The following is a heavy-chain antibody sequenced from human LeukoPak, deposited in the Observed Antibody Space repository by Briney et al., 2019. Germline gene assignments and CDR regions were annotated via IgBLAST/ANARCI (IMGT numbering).Heavy chain of an antibody. D-gene: IGHD3-9*01. J-gene: IGHJ3*02. V-gene: IGHV4-30-2*01. CDR1: GGSISSGGYS. CDR2: IYHSGST. Sequence: PSQTLSLTCAVSGGSISSGGYSWSWIRQPPGKGLEWIGYIYHSGSTYYNPSLKSRVTISVDRSKNQFSLKLSPVTAADTAVYYCARNDDYYDILTGYYIDAFDIWGQGTMVTVSS. CDR3: ARNDDYYDILTGYYIDAFDI.